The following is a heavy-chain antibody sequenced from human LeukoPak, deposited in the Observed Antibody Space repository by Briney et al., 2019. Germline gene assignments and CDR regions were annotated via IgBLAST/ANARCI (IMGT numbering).Heavy chain of an antibody. V-gene: IGHV3-30*02. CDR3: AKSYYGDLETFDI. CDR2: IPFDGSNK. D-gene: IGHD4-17*01. J-gene: IGHJ3*02. Sequence: GGSLRLSCAASGFTFSSFGFHWVRQAPGKGLDWVAFIPFDGSNKYYADSVKGRFTISRDNSKNTLYLQMNSLRAEDTAVYHCAKSYYGDLETFDIWGQGTMVTVSS. CDR1: GFTFSSFG.